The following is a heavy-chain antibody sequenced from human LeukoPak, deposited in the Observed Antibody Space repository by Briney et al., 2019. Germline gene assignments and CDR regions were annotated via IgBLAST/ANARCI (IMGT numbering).Heavy chain of an antibody. CDR1: GFIFSNYW. Sequence: PGGSLRLSCAASGFIFSNYWMSWVRQAPGKGLEWVANIKQDGSDKYYVDSVKGRFTISRDNGKNSLYLQMNSLRVEDTAVYFCVRDAQFAFDIWGQGTTVTVSS. J-gene: IGHJ3*02. CDR3: VRDAQFAFDI. CDR2: IKQDGSDK. V-gene: IGHV3-7*01. D-gene: IGHD5-24*01.